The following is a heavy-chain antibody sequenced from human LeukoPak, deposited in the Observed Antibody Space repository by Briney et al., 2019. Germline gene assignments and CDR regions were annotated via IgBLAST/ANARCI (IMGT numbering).Heavy chain of an antibody. V-gene: IGHV1-18*01. CDR2: ISAYNGNT. J-gene: IGHJ4*02. Sequence: ASVKVSCKASDYTFTSYGISWVRQAPGQGLEWMGWISAYNGNTNYAQKLQGRVTMTTDTSTSTAYMELRSLRSDDTAVYYCARDYCSGGSCYLFDYWGQGTLVTVSS. D-gene: IGHD2-15*01. CDR1: DYTFTSYG. CDR3: ARDYCSGGSCYLFDY.